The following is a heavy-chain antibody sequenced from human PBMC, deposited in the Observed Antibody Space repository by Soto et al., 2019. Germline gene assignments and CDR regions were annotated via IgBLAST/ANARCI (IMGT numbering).Heavy chain of an antibody. CDR3: ATLPRTIERTPAAIWSFNS. V-gene: IGHV1-24*01. J-gene: IGHJ4*02. D-gene: IGHD2-2*01. CDR2: LDAEDGET. CDR1: GYSLSDLS. Sequence: ASVKVSCKVSGYSLSDLSIHWVRQAPGKGLEWMGGLDAEDGETIYAQKLQGRGTMTEDTSTDTAYMELSSLTSEDTAMYYCATLPRTIERTPAAIWSFNSWGQGTLVTVSS.